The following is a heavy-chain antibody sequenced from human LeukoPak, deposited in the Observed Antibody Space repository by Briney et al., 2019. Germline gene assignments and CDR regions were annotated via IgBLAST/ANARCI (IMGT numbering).Heavy chain of an antibody. V-gene: IGHV3-48*03. CDR1: GFTFNNYA. CDR3: ARSGSSWYYFDY. CDR2: ISSGGTTI. J-gene: IGHJ4*02. D-gene: IGHD6-13*01. Sequence: GGSLRPSCAASGFTFNNYAIHWVRQAPGKGLEWVSYISSGGTTIYYADSVKGRFTFSRDNAKNSLYLQMNSLRAEDTAVYYCARSGSSWYYFDYWGQGTLVTVSS.